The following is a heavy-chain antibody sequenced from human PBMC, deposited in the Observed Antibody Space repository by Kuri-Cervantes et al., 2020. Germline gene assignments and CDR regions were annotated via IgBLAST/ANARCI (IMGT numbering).Heavy chain of an antibody. V-gene: IGHV4-30-4*08. CDR3: ARFLPTDAFDI. CDR2: ISYSGST. J-gene: IGHJ3*02. D-gene: IGHD4-11*01. CDR1: GGSISSYY. Sequence: LRLSCTVSGGSISSYYWSWIRQPPGKGLEWIGYISYSGSTYYNPSLKNRISISLDTSKNQFSLKLTSVTAADTAVYYCARFLPTDAFDIWGQGTMVTVSS.